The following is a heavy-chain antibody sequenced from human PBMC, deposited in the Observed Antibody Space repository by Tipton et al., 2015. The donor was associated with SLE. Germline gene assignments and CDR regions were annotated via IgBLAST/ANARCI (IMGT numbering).Heavy chain of an antibody. Sequence: GSLRLSCAASGFTFSNYAMSWVRQAPGKGLEWVSAITGSGDRTYYIDSVKGRFTISRDNSKNSLYLQMNGLRAEDTAVYYCARSTVDYWNGYSAWGQGTLVAVSS. CDR2: ITGSGDRT. J-gene: IGHJ4*02. CDR1: GFTFSNYA. D-gene: IGHD3-3*01. V-gene: IGHV3-23*01. CDR3: ARSTVDYWNGYSA.